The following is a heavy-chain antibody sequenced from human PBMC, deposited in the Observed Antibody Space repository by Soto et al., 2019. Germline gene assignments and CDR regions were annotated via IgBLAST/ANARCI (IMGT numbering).Heavy chain of an antibody. D-gene: IGHD6-6*01. V-gene: IGHV1-2*04. J-gene: IGHJ6*02. CDR3: ARAPYSSSSYYGMDV. Sequence: ASVKVSCKASGYTFTGYYMHWVRQDPGQGLEWMGWINPNSGGTNYAQKFQGWVTMTRDTSISTAYMELSRLRSDDTAVYYCARAPYSSSSYYGMDVWGQGTTVTVSS. CDR1: GYTFTGYY. CDR2: INPNSGGT.